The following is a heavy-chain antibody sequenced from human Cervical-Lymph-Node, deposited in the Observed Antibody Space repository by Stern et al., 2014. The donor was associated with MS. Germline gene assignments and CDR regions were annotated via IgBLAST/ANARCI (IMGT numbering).Heavy chain of an antibody. D-gene: IGHD6-6*01. CDR2: IYYSGNT. CDR1: GGSISSYY. V-gene: IGHV4-59*08. CDR3: ARQYSSSSVRFDP. J-gene: IGHJ5*02. Sequence: QLQLQESGPGLVKPSETLSLTCTVSGGSISSYYWSWIRQPPGKGLEWIGYIYYSGNTNYNPSLMSRVTMSVETSKNQFSLNLDSVTAADTAVYYCARQYSSSSVRFDPWGQGTLVTVSS.